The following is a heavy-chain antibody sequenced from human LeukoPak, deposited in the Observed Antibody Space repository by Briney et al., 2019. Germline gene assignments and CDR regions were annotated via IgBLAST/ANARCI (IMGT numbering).Heavy chain of an antibody. CDR2: IYYHGST. V-gene: IGHV4-61*01. J-gene: IGHJ4*02. CDR1: GDPISGYSNYK. CDR3: AREYSAFDY. D-gene: IGHD6-13*01. Sequence: SETLSLTCTVSGDPISGYSNYKWSWIRQPPGKGLEWIGYIYYHGSTNYSPSLKSRVTFSVDTSKNQFSLKLTSVTAADTAVYYCAREYSAFDYWGQGTLVTVSS.